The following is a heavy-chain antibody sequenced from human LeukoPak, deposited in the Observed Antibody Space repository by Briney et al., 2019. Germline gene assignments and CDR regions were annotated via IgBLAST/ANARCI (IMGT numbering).Heavy chain of an antibody. Sequence: KPSETLSLTCAVYGGSFSGYYWSWIRQPPGKGLEWIGEINHSGSTNYNPSLKSRVTISVDTSKNQFSLRLSSVTAADTAVYYCARGTGNEAYIVATMGDYYYGMDVWGQGTTVTVSS. J-gene: IGHJ6*02. V-gene: IGHV4-34*01. CDR2: INHSGST. CDR3: ARGTGNEAYIVATMGDYYYGMDV. D-gene: IGHD5-12*01. CDR1: GGSFSGYY.